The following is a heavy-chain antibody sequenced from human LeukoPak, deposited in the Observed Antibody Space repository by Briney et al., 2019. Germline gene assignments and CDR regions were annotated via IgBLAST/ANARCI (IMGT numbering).Heavy chain of an antibody. CDR3: AKDRQAYSPDTFDI. D-gene: IGHD2-21*01. J-gene: IGHJ3*02. V-gene: IGHV3-33*06. CDR2: IWYDGSNK. Sequence: PGGSLRLSCAASGFTFSSYGMHWVRQAPGKGLEWVAVIWYDGSNKYYADSVKGRFTISRDNSKNTLYLQMNSLRAEDTAVYYCAKDRQAYSPDTFDIWGQGTMVTVSS. CDR1: GFTFSSYG.